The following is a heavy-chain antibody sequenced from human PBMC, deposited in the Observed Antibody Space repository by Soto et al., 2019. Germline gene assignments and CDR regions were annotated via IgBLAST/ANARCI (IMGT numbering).Heavy chain of an antibody. CDR1: GYTFTSYG. J-gene: IGHJ6*02. CDR3: ARELGGQWLVRYGMDV. CDR2: ISAYNGNT. D-gene: IGHD6-19*01. V-gene: IGHV1-18*01. Sequence: QVQLVQSGAEVKKPGASVKVSCKASGYTFTSYGISWVRQAPGQGLEWMGWISAYNGNTNYAQKLQGRVTMTTDTSRSTAYMELRSLRSDDTAVYYCARELGGQWLVRYGMDVWGQGTTVTVSS.